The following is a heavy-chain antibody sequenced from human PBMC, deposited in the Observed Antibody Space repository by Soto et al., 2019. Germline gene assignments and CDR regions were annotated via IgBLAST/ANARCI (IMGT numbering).Heavy chain of an antibody. Sequence: GGSLRLSCAASGFTFSSYAMSWVRQAPGKGLEWVSAISGSGGSTYYADSVKGRFTISRDNSKNTLYLQMNSLRAEDTAVYYSAKAIIGDYGYFDYWGQGTLVTVSS. CDR2: ISGSGGST. V-gene: IGHV3-23*01. CDR3: AKAIIGDYGYFDY. J-gene: IGHJ4*02. D-gene: IGHD4-17*01. CDR1: GFTFSSYA.